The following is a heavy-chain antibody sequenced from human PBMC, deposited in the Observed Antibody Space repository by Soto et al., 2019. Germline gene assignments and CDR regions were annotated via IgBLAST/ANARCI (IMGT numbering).Heavy chain of an antibody. CDR3: AKEGPITNWYFDY. V-gene: IGHV3-30*18. CDR1: GFTFSNYG. J-gene: IGHJ4*02. Sequence: VQLVESGGGVVQPGRSLRLSCAASGFTFSNYGMHWVRQAPGKGLEWVTVISYDGNVAYYADSVKGRFTSSRDNSKNTLYLQMNSLRTEDTAVYYCAKEGPITNWYFDYWGQGTLVTVSS. D-gene: IGHD1-1*01. CDR2: ISYDGNVA.